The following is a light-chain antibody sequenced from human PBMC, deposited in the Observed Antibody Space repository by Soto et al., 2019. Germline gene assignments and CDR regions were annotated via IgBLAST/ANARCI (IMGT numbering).Light chain of an antibody. V-gene: IGLV1-40*01. CDR2: GNT. CDR1: SSNIGAGYD. Sequence: QAVVTQPPSVSGAPGQRVTISCTGGSSNIGAGYDVHWYQQLPGTAPKLLIYGNTNRPSGVPDRFSGSKSDTSASLAITGLQAEDEADYYCQSYDISLSGGVFGGGTKLTVL. CDR3: QSYDISLSGGV. J-gene: IGLJ2*01.